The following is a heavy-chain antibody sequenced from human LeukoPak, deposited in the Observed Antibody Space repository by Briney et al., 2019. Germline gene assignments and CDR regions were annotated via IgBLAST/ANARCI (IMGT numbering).Heavy chain of an antibody. D-gene: IGHD2-2*01. CDR1: GFTFSSYW. Sequence: GGSLRLSCAASGFTFSSYWMHWVRQAPGKGLVWVSRINSDGSSTSYADSVKGRFTISRDNAKNTLYLQMNSLRAEDTAVYYCAREGIVVVPAATYWFDHWGQGTLVTVSS. CDR2: INSDGSST. V-gene: IGHV3-74*01. CDR3: AREGIVVVPAATYWFDH. J-gene: IGHJ5*02.